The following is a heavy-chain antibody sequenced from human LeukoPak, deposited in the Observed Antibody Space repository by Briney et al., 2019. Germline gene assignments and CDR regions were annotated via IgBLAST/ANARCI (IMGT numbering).Heavy chain of an antibody. CDR1: GFTFSSYA. Sequence: GGSLRLSCAASGFTFSSYAMHWVRQAPGKGLEWVAVISYDGSNKYYADSVKGRFTISRDNSKNTLYLQMNSLRAEDTAVYYCARAGGYSSGWYPTYYFDYWGQGTLVTVSS. D-gene: IGHD6-19*01. J-gene: IGHJ4*02. V-gene: IGHV3-30-3*01. CDR2: ISYDGSNK. CDR3: ARAGGYSSGWYPTYYFDY.